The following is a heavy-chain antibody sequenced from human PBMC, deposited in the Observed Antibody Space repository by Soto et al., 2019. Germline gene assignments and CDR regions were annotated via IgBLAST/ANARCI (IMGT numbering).Heavy chain of an antibody. V-gene: IGHV3-21*01. CDR3: ARDKYTYGMDV. CDR2: ITSSSSYI. CDR1: GFTFSIFT. Sequence: GGSLRLSCAASGFTFSIFTMNWVRQAPGKGLEWVSSITSSSSYIYYADSMRGRFTISRDNAKNSLYLQMNSLRAEDTAVYFCARDKYTYGMDVWGQGTTVTVSS. J-gene: IGHJ6*02. D-gene: IGHD5-18*01.